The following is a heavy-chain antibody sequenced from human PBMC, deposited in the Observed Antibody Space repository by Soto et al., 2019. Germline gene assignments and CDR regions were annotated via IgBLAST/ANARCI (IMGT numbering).Heavy chain of an antibody. D-gene: IGHD3-16*01. CDR2: INHSGST. V-gene: IGHV4-34*01. CDR1: GGSFSGYY. Sequence: SETLSLTCAVYGGSFSGYYWSWIRQPPGKGLEWIGEINHSGSTNYNPSLKSRVTIPVDTSKNQFSLKLSSVTAADTAVYYCARDYGTRAYDYWGQGTLVTVSS. J-gene: IGHJ4*02. CDR3: ARDYGTRAYDY.